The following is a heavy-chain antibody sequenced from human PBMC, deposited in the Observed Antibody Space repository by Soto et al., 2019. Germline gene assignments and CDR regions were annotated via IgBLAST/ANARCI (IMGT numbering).Heavy chain of an antibody. Sequence: ASVKVSCKASGYTFTSYGISWVRQAPGQGLEWMGWISAYNGNTNYAQKLQGRVTMTTDTSTSTAYMELRSLRSDDTAVYYCASKAGTPYYYYGMDVWGQGTTVTVSS. CDR3: ASKAGTPYYYYGMDV. CDR1: GYTFTSYG. V-gene: IGHV1-18*01. J-gene: IGHJ6*02. D-gene: IGHD1-1*01. CDR2: ISAYNGNT.